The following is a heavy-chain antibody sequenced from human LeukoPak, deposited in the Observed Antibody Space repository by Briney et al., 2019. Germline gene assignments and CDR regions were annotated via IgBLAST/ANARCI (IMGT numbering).Heavy chain of an antibody. Sequence: PGGSLRLSCAASGFTFSSYSMNWVRQAPGKGLEWVSYISSSSSTIYYADSVKGRFTISRDNAKNSLYLQMNSLRAEDTAVYYCARDGPYYYDSSGYYYSFDYWGQGTLVTVSS. CDR2: ISSSSSTI. V-gene: IGHV3-48*01. D-gene: IGHD3-22*01. J-gene: IGHJ4*02. CDR3: ARDGPYYYDSSGYYYSFDY. CDR1: GFTFSSYS.